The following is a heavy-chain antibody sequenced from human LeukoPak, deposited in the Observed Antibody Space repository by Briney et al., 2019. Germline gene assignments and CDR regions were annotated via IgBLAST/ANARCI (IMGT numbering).Heavy chain of an antibody. Sequence: SETLSLTCAVSGYSISSGYYWGWIRQPPGKGLEWIGSIYHSGSTYYNPSLKSRVTISADTSKNQFSLKMSTVIAADTAVYYCARHRSSHSEGYKDWGQGTLVTVSS. V-gene: IGHV4-38-2*01. CDR2: IYHSGST. CDR1: GYSISSGYY. CDR3: ARHRSSHSEGYKD. D-gene: IGHD5-24*01. J-gene: IGHJ4*02.